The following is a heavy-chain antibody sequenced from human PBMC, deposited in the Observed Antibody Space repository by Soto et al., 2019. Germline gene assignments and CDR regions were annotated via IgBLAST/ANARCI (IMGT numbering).Heavy chain of an antibody. Sequence: PSETLSLTCTVSGGSISSSSYYWGWIRQPPGKGLEWIGSIYYSGSTYYNPSLKSRVTISVDTSKNQFSLKLSSVTAADTAVYYCARRNWQPFDDYGMDAWGQGATVTVS. J-gene: IGHJ6*02. V-gene: IGHV4-39*01. D-gene: IGHD3-9*01. CDR2: IYYSGST. CDR3: ARRNWQPFDDYGMDA. CDR1: GGSISSSSYY.